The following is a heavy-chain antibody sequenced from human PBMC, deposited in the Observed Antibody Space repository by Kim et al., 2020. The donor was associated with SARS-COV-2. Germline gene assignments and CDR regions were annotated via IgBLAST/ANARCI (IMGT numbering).Heavy chain of an antibody. J-gene: IGHJ4*02. CDR1: GFTFSSYA. Sequence: GGSLRLSCAASGFTFSSYAMSWVRQAPGKGLEWVSAISGSGGSTYYADSVKGRFTISRDNSKNTLYLQMNSRRAEDTAVYYCAKSPGLGSGYYPGVFDYWGQGTLVTVSS. CDR3: AKSPGLGSGYYPGVFDY. D-gene: IGHD3-22*01. V-gene: IGHV3-23*01. CDR2: ISGSGGST.